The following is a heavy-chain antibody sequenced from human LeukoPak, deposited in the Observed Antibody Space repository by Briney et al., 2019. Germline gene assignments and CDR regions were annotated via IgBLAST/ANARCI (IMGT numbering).Heavy chain of an antibody. J-gene: IGHJ3*02. CDR2: IYYSGST. D-gene: IGHD3-16*01. Sequence: KPSETLSLTCTVSGGSISSYYWSWIRQPPGKGLEWIGYIYYSGSTNYNPSLKSRVTISVDTSKNQFSLKLSSVTAPDTAVYYCARDMGGGAFDIWGQGAMVTVSS. V-gene: IGHV4-59*01. CDR3: ARDMGGGAFDI. CDR1: GGSISSYY.